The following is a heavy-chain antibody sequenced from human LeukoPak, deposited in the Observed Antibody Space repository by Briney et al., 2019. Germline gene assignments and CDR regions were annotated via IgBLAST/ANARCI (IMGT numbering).Heavy chain of an antibody. D-gene: IGHD2-21*02. CDR1: GGSISSGDYY. J-gene: IGHJ4*02. CDR2: IYYSGST. Sequence: PSETLSLTCTVSGGSISSGDYYWSWIRQPPGKGLEWIGYIYYSGSTYYNPSLKSRVTISVDTSKNQFSLRLSSVTAADTAAYHCARVPLKNCGGDCPFFDYWGQGTLVTVSS. CDR3: ARVPLKNCGGDCPFFDY. V-gene: IGHV4-30-4*01.